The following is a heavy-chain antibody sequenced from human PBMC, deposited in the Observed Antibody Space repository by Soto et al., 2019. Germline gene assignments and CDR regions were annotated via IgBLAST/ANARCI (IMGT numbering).Heavy chain of an antibody. Sequence: PEGSLRLSCAASGFTVSSNYMSWVRQAPGKGLEWVSVIYSGGSTYYADSVKGRFTISRDNSKNTLYLQMNSLRAEDTAVYYCAKPSSPGYSSDYFDYWGQGTLVTVSS. J-gene: IGHJ4*02. CDR2: IYSGGST. CDR3: AKPSSPGYSSDYFDY. D-gene: IGHD6-19*01. V-gene: IGHV3-53*01. CDR1: GFTVSSNY.